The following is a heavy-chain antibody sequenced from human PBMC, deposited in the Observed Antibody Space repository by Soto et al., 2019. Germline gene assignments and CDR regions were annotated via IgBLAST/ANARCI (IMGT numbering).Heavy chain of an antibody. Sequence: QVQLQESGPGLVKPSGTLSLTCAVSGASISSSNWWSWVRQPPGKGLEWIGEIYHSGSTNYNPSLRSRVTISEDKSRNQFSLKLSSVTAADTAVYYCARRWGEGRVDYWGQGTLVTVSS. D-gene: IGHD3-10*01. CDR1: GASISSSNW. CDR3: ARRWGEGRVDY. CDR2: IYHSGST. V-gene: IGHV4-4*02. J-gene: IGHJ4*02.